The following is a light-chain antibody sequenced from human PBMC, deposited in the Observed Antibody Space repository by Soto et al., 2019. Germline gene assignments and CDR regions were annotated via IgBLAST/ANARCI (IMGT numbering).Light chain of an antibody. CDR2: DTS. CDR3: QQYGMSPQT. Sequence: EIVLTQSPATLSLSPGERATLSCRASQSVSSGYLAWYQQKPGQAPRLLIHDTSSRATGTPDRFSGSGSGTDFTLTVSRLEPEDFAVYYCQQYGMSPQTFGQGTKVDI. V-gene: IGKV3-20*01. CDR1: QSVSSGY. J-gene: IGKJ1*01.